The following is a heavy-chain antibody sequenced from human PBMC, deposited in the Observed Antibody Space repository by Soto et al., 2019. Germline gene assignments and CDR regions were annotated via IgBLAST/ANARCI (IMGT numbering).Heavy chain of an antibody. CDR2: IAGSGRT. J-gene: IGHJ4*02. Sequence: QVQLQESGPGLVKPSQTLSLTCTVSGGTISSGGYFWSWIRQQPGKGLEWIGYIAGSGRTYYNPSLKSRLTMSLDTYKKQFYLKLSSVTAADTAVYYCTTLFNDYDSRGYAEYYFDHWGQGTLVTVSS. V-gene: IGHV4-31*03. CDR1: GGTISSGGYF. CDR3: TTLFNDYDSRGYAEYYFDH. D-gene: IGHD3-22*01.